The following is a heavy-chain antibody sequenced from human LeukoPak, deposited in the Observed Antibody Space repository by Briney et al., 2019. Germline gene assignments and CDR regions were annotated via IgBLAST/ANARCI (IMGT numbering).Heavy chain of an antibody. CDR3: ARPLWGWGDGIDY. CDR2: ISSSSSTI. Sequence: GGSLRLSCAVSGFTFSSYEMNWVRQAPGKGLEWISYISSSSSTIYYADSVKGRFTISRDNAKNSLYLQMNSLRDEDTAVYYCARPLWGWGDGIDYWGQGTLVTVSS. V-gene: IGHV3-48*02. D-gene: IGHD5-24*01. J-gene: IGHJ4*02. CDR1: GFTFSSYE.